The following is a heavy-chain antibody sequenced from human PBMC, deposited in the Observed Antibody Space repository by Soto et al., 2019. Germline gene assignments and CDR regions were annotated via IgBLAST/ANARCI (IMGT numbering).Heavy chain of an antibody. V-gene: IGHV4-61*08. J-gene: IGHJ5*02. D-gene: IGHD6-19*01. Sequence: PSETLSLTCTVSGAALSSGGYFYTWVRQPPGKGLEWLRYIYYSGGTNYNPSLKSRVTISLDKSKSQFSLRLISVTAADTADYYCTREQSDDNYFDPWGQGTLVTVSS. CDR3: TREQSDDNYFDP. CDR1: GAALSSGGYF. CDR2: IYYSGGT.